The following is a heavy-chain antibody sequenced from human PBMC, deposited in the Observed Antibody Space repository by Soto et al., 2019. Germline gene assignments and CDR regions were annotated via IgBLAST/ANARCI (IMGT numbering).Heavy chain of an antibody. J-gene: IGHJ4*02. V-gene: IGHV4-30-4*01. CDR1: GGSINDIDSY. CDR3: ARSTYGEGYPHFFAD. D-gene: IGHD3-10*01. CDR2: IHNSGNT. Sequence: QVLLQESGPGLVMPSQTLSLTCTVSGGSINDIDSYWTWIRQSPGRGPEWIGYIHNSGNTFYSPSLKRRLATSIDTSKSPFSLRLSAVTAADTAFYYCARSTYGEGYPHFFADWGQGTLVTVSS.